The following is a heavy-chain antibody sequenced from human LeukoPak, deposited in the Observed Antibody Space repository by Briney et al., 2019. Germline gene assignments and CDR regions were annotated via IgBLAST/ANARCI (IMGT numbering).Heavy chain of an antibody. CDR1: GFTFNIYA. CDR3: ANNWNLDY. D-gene: IGHD1-1*01. J-gene: IGHJ4*02. V-gene: IGHV3-23*01. Sequence: GGSLRLSCAASGFTFNIYAMSWVRQAPGKGLEWASDISHSGDNTYYADSVKGRFTISRDNPKNTVYLQMDSLRTEDTAVYYCANNWNLDYWGQGTLVTVSS. CDR2: ISHSGDNT.